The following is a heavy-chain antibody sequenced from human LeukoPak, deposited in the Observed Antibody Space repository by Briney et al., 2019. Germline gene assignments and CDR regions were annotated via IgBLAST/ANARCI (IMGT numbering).Heavy chain of an antibody. Sequence: SETLSLTCTVSGGSISSSGYYWGWIRQPPGKGLEWIASIYYSGSTYYNPSLKSRVTISVDTSKNQLSLELSSLTAADTAVYYCASMAARPHYYYYYYMDVWGKGTTVTVSS. D-gene: IGHD6-6*01. CDR3: ASMAARPHYYYYYYMDV. J-gene: IGHJ6*03. CDR1: GGSISSSGYY. V-gene: IGHV4-39*01. CDR2: IYYSGST.